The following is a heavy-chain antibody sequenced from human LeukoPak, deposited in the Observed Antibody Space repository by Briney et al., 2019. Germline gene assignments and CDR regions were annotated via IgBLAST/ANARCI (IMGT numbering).Heavy chain of an antibody. CDR1: GYTFTGYY. V-gene: IGHV1-2*02. D-gene: IGHD3-9*01. Sequence: ASVKDSCKASGYTFTGYYMHWVRQAPGQGLEWMGWINPNSGGTNYAQKFQGRVTMTRDTSISTAYIELSRLRSDDTAVYYCARGGGLRYFDWSSPYYFDYWGQGTLVTVSS. J-gene: IGHJ4*02. CDR2: INPNSGGT. CDR3: ARGGGLRYFDWSSPYYFDY.